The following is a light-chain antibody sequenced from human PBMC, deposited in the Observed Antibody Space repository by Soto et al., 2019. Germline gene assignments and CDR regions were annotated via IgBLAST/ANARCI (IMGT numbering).Light chain of an antibody. CDR1: QSVSSSY. Sequence: EIVLTQSPGTLSLSPGERATLSCRASQSVSSSYLAWYQQKPGQAPRLLIYGASSRATGIPDRFSGSGSGTDFTLTISRLEPEDFAVYSCQQYFRSPFTFGPGTKVDIK. CDR3: QQYFRSPFT. CDR2: GAS. J-gene: IGKJ3*01. V-gene: IGKV3-20*01.